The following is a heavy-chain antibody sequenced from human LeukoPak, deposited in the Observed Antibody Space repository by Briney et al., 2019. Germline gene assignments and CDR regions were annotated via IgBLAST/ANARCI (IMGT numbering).Heavy chain of an antibody. CDR2: IYYSEST. J-gene: IGHJ6*02. D-gene: IGHD3-3*01. V-gene: IGHV4-59*01. CDR3: ARGGYYDFWSGYPRDYYYGMDV. Sequence: PSETLSLTCTVSGGSISSYYWSWIRQPPGKGLEWIGYIYYSESTNYNPSLKSRVTISVDTSKNQFSLKLSSVTAADTAVYYCARGGYYDFWSGYPRDYYYGMDVWGQGTTVTVSS. CDR1: GGSISSYY.